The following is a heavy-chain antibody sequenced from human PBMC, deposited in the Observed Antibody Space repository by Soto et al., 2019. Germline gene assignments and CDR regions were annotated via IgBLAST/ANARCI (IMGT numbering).Heavy chain of an antibody. CDR1: GFTFSSYS. J-gene: IGHJ6*02. D-gene: IGHD3-3*01. CDR2: ISSSSSYI. Sequence: PGGSLRLSCAASGFTFSSYSMNWVRQAPGKGLEWVSSISSSSSYIYYADSVKGRFTISRDNAKNSLYLQMNSLRAEDTAVYYCARDTSLDDFWSGYYSLEVEVWGQGTTVTVSS. CDR3: ARDTSLDDFWSGYYSLEVEV. V-gene: IGHV3-21*01.